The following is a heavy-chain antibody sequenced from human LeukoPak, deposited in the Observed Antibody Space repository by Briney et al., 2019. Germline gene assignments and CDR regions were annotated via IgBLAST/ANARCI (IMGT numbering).Heavy chain of an antibody. CDR2: ISWNSGTI. CDR1: GFTFDDYA. D-gene: IGHD3-9*01. Sequence: PGGSLRLSWADSGFTFDDYAMQWVRQAPGKGLEWVSGISWNSGTIGSADSVKGRFTISRDNAKNSLYLQMNSLRAEDTALYYCAKDFVPRYDILTGLVDYWGQGTLVTVSS. V-gene: IGHV3-9*01. CDR3: AKDFVPRYDILTGLVDY. J-gene: IGHJ4*02.